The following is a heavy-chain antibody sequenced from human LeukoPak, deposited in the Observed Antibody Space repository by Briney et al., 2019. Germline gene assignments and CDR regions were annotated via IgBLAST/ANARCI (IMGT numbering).Heavy chain of an antibody. J-gene: IGHJ4*02. CDR3: TRDHRGVVVPAAIHFDY. Sequence: GGSLRLSCTASGFTFGDYAMSWVRQAPGKGLEWVGFIRSKAYGGTTEYAASVKGRFTISRDDSKSIAYLQMNSLKTEDTAVYYCTRDHRGVVVPAAIHFDYWGQGTLVTVSS. CDR2: IRSKAYGGTT. CDR1: GFTFGDYA. D-gene: IGHD2-2*01. V-gene: IGHV3-49*04.